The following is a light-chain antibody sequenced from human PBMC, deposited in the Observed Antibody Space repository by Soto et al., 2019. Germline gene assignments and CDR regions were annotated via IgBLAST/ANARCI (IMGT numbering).Light chain of an antibody. J-gene: IGLJ2*01. CDR1: SNDVGAYNF. V-gene: IGLV2-8*01. CDR2: EVN. CDR3: SSNAGSNNLV. Sequence: QSALTQPPSASGSPGQSVTISCTGTSNDVGAYNFISWYQQHPGKAPKLMIYEVNKRPSGVPDRFSGSKSGNTASLTVSGLQAEDEADYYCSSNAGSNNLVFGGGTKLTVL.